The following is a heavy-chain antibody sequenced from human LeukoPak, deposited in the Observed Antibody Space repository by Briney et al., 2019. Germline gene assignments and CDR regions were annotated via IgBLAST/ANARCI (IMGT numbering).Heavy chain of an antibody. V-gene: IGHV3-49*03. Sequence: GGSLRLSCTTSGFTFGDYAMSWFRQAPGKELEWVGFIRINAYGGTTEYAASVKGRFTISRDDSKSIAYLQMNSLKTEDTAVYYCSRGVVTNYYYYYMDVWGKGTTVIVSS. J-gene: IGHJ6*03. CDR3: SRGVVTNYYYYYMDV. D-gene: IGHD4-11*01. CDR2: IRINAYGGTT. CDR1: GFTFGDYA.